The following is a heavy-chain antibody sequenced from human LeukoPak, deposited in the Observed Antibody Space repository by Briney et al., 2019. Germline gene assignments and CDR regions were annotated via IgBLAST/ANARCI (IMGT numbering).Heavy chain of an antibody. CDR3: ATDKNHVILTGFSY. J-gene: IGHJ4*02. D-gene: IGHD3-9*01. Sequence: GGSLRLSCAASGFTFSNYAMNWVRQAPGKGLEWVSGISGGGGTTYYADSVKGRFTITRDNSKNTLYLQMNSLRAEDTARYYCATDKNHVILTGFSYWGQGTLVTVSS. CDR2: ISGGGGTT. V-gene: IGHV3-23*01. CDR1: GFTFSNYA.